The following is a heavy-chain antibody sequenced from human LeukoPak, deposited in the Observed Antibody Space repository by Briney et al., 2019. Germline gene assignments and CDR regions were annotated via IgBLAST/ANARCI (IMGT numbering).Heavy chain of an antibody. J-gene: IGHJ4*02. CDR3: AREGGTYRTFDY. V-gene: IGHV4-4*07. Sequence: PSETLSLTCTVSGGSISSYYWSWIRQPPGKGLEWIGRIYISGTTNYSPSLKSRVTMSVDTSKNQFSLILTSVTAADTAVYYCAREGGTYRTFDYWGQGTLVTVSS. CDR2: IYISGTT. D-gene: IGHD3-16*02. CDR1: GGSISSYY.